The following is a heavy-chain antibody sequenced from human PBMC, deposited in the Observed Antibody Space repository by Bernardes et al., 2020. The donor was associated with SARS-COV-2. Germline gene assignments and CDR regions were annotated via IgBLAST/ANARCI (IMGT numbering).Heavy chain of an antibody. Sequence: ASVKVSCKVSGYTRTELSIHWVRQAPGKGRDWMGGFDPEDGETIYAQKFQGRVTMTEDTPTDTAYMELSSLRSEHTAVYYCATSRLASYYYYYGRDVWGQGITVTVSS. J-gene: IGHJ6*02. V-gene: IGHV1-24*01. CDR1: GYTRTELS. CDR3: ATSRLASYYYYYGRDV. CDR2: FDPEDGET. D-gene: IGHD6-6*01.